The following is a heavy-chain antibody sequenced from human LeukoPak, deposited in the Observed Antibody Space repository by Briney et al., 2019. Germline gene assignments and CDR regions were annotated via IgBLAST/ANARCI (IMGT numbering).Heavy chain of an antibody. CDR2: INPDGSST. J-gene: IGHJ4*02. D-gene: IGHD1-26*01. CDR1: GFTFSSYW. CDR3: ARDSGSYYFDY. Sequence: PGGSLRLSCAASGFTFSSYWMHWVRQAPGKGLVWVSRINPDGSSTNYADSVKGRFTISRDNAKNTLYLQMNSLRAKDTAVYYCARDSGSYYFDYWGQGTLVTVSS. V-gene: IGHV3-74*01.